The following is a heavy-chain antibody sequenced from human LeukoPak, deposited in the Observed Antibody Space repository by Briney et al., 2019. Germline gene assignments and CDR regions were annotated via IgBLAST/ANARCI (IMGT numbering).Heavy chain of an antibody. J-gene: IGHJ4*02. Sequence: ASVKVSCKASGYTFTNYGISWVRQAPGQGLEWMGWISAYNRNTNYARKLQGRVTMTIDTSTSTAYMELRSLISDDTALYFCARDRSGNYNRPFDYWGQGTLVTVSS. D-gene: IGHD1-14*01. CDR3: ARDRSGNYNRPFDY. V-gene: IGHV1-18*01. CDR1: GYTFTNYG. CDR2: ISAYNRNT.